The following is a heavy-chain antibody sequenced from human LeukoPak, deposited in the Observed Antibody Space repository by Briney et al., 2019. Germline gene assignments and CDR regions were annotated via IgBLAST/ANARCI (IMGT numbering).Heavy chain of an antibody. V-gene: IGHV3-21*01. Sequence: GGALRLSCAASGFTFSSDSMNWVREAPGKGLEWVSSISSSSSYRYYADSVKGRFTISRDNAKNSLYLQMNSLRAEDTAVYYCARRMEGYCSSTSCYALNPWGQGTLVTVSS. CDR2: ISSSSSYR. CDR1: GFTFSSDS. D-gene: IGHD2-2*01. J-gene: IGHJ5*02. CDR3: ARRMEGYCSSTSCYALNP.